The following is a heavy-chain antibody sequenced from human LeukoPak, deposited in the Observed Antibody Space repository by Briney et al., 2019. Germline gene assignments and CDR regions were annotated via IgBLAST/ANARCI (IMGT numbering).Heavy chain of an antibody. D-gene: IGHD3-16*01. J-gene: IGHJ4*02. V-gene: IGHV3-74*01. CDR1: GFTFSSYW. CDR2: INSDGSST. CDR3: ARDPVMITFGGVTSLFDS. Sequence: PGESLRLSCAASGFTFSSYWMHWVRQAPGKGLVWVSRINSDGSSTSYADSLKGRFTISRDNAKNTLYLQMNSLRAEDTAVYYCARDPVMITFGGVTSLFDSWGQGTLVTVSS.